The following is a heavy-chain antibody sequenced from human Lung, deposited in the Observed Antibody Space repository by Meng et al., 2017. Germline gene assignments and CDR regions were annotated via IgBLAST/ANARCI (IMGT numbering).Heavy chain of an antibody. CDR3: ARGTPGRSYSDF. V-gene: IGHV1-18*04. CDR2: LGAHDGDR. CDR1: GYTFNGYG. Sequence: QVHPVQTGAEVKKPGASGKVSCKSSGYTFNGYGVSWVRQAPGQGLEWMAWLGAHDGDRSHAPRFQGRVTVTADRLTATSFMELRNLRYDDTAVYYCARGTPGRSYSDFWGQGTLVTVSS. J-gene: IGHJ4*02. D-gene: IGHD3-10*01.